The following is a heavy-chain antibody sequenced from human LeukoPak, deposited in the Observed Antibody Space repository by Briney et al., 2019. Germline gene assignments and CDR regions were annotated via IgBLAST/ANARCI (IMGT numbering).Heavy chain of an antibody. V-gene: IGHV3-66*04. CDR1: GFTVSSNY. CDR3: ARLWGLGYFDY. CDR2: IYRGGST. J-gene: IGHJ4*02. Sequence: GGSLRLSCAASGFTVSSNYMSWVRQAPGKGLEWVSAIYRGGSTYYADSVKGRFTISRDNSKNPLYLQMNSLRAEDTAVYYCARLWGLGYFDYWGQGTLVTVSS. D-gene: IGHD1-26*01.